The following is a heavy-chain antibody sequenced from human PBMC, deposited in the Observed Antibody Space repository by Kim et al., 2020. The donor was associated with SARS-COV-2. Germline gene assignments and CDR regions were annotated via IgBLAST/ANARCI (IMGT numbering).Heavy chain of an antibody. CDR1: GFTFSSLW. D-gene: IGHD3-10*01. Sequence: GGSLRLSCAASGFTFSSLWMNWVRQAPGKGLEWVANIKQDGSEKYYVDSVKGRFTISRDNAKNSLYLQMNSLRAEDTAVYYCAKGRGLEKWGHGALGAVS. V-gene: IGHV3-7*01. CDR2: IKQDGSEK. CDR3: AKGRGLEK. J-gene: IGHJ4*03.